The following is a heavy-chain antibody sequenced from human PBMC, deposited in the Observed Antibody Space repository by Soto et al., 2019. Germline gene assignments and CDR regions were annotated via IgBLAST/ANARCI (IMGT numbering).Heavy chain of an antibody. CDR2: ISGSGGST. CDR3: AKQAKGVRREGVFGY. J-gene: IGHJ4*02. CDR1: GFTFSSYA. V-gene: IGHV3-23*01. D-gene: IGHD1-26*01. Sequence: PGRSLRLSCAASGFTFSSYAMSWVRQAPGKGLEWVSAISGSGGSTYYADSVKGRFTISRDNSKNTLYLQMNSLRAEDTAVYYCAKQAKGVRREGVFGYWGQGTLVTSPQ.